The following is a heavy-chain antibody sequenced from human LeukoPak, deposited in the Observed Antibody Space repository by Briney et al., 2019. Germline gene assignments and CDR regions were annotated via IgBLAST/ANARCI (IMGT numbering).Heavy chain of an antibody. CDR1: GYTLTELS. D-gene: IGHD6-19*01. Sequence: ASVKVSCKVSGYTLTELSMLWVRQAPGKGLEWMGGFDPEDGETIYAQKFQGRVTMTEDTSTDTAYMELSSLRSEDTAVYYCATGYSSGWTLYNWFDPWGQGTLVTVSS. CDR2: FDPEDGET. CDR3: ATGYSSGWTLYNWFDP. J-gene: IGHJ5*02. V-gene: IGHV1-24*01.